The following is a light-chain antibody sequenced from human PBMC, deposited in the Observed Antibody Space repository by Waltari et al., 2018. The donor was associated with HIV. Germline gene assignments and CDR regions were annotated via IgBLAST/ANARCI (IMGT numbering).Light chain of an antibody. V-gene: IGKV3-20*01. Sequence: EIVLTQSPGTLSLSPGERATLSCRASQRVSNNYLAWYQQKPGQAPRLLIYGASSRATGIPDWFSGSGSGTDFTLTVSRLEPEDFAVYYCQRYGNSPFTFGGGTRVEIK. CDR1: QRVSNNY. J-gene: IGKJ4*01. CDR3: QRYGNSPFT. CDR2: GAS.